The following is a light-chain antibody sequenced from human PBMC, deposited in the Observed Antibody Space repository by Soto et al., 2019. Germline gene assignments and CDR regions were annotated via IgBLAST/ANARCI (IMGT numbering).Light chain of an antibody. V-gene: IGKV3-15*01. J-gene: IGKJ4*01. CDR1: QSVRNN. CDR3: QQYNNWPPLT. Sequence: EIVMTQSPATLSVSPGERATLSCRSSQSVRNNLAWYQQKPGQAPRLLIYGASTRATAIPARFSGSGSGTEFTLTISSLQSEDFAVYYCQQYNNWPPLTFGGGTRWIS. CDR2: GAS.